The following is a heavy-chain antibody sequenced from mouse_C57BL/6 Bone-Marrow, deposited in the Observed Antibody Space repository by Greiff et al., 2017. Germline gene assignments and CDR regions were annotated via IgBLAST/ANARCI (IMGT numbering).Heavy chain of an antibody. CDR3: ARERDYYGSSYADY. CDR1: GYTFTSYW. Sequence: QVQLQQPGAELVKPGASVKLSCKASGYTFTSYWMHWVKQRPGQGLEWIGMIHPNSGSTNYNEKFKSKATLTVDKSSSTAYMQLRSLTSEDSAVYYCARERDYYGSSYADYWGQGTTLTVSS. J-gene: IGHJ2*01. D-gene: IGHD1-1*01. V-gene: IGHV1-64*01. CDR2: IHPNSGST.